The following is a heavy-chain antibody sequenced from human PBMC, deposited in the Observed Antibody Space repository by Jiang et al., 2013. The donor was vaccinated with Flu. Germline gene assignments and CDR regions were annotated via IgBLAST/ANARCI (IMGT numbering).Heavy chain of an antibody. D-gene: IGHD2-2*01. CDR2: INPSGGST. J-gene: IGHJ4*02. CDR1: GYTFTSYY. Sequence: SGAEVKKPGASVKVSCKASGYTFTSYYMHWVRQAPGQGLEWMGIINPSGGSTSYAQKFQGRVTMTRDTSTSTVYMELSSLRSEDTAVYYCARDLPTLPLPAHPGGYWGQGTLVTVSS. CDR3: ARDLPTLPLPAHPGGY. V-gene: IGHV1-46*03.